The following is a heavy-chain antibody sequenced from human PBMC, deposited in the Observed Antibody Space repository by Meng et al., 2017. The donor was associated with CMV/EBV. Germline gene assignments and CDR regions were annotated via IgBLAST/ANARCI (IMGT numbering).Heavy chain of an antibody. Sequence: SETLSPTCTVYGGSFSSYYWNWIRQPPGKGLEWIGEFTHRGSTNYNPSLKSRVTISLNAYKNQLSLELTSVTAADTAVYYCARVLPAALYAFDIWGHGTMVTVSS. J-gene: IGHJ3*02. CDR1: GGSFSSYY. CDR3: ARVLPAALYAFDI. CDR2: FTHRGST. V-gene: IGHV4-34*01. D-gene: IGHD2-2*01.